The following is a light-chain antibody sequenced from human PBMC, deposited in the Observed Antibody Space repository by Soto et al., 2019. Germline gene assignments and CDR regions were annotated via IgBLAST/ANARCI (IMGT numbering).Light chain of an antibody. CDR3: LQYGDWPLT. CDR2: ATS. J-gene: IGKJ4*01. CDR1: QSVGNI. V-gene: IGKV3-15*01. Sequence: EIVVTQTPATLSVSPGERATLSCRASQSVGNIFAWYQQTPGQAPRLLIFATSTRATGVPARFSGSGSGTEFTLTISSLQSEDFAVYYCLQYGDWPLTFGGGAKVEIE.